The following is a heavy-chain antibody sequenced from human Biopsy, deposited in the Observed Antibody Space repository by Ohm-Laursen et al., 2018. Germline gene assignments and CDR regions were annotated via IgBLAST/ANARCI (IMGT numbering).Heavy chain of an antibody. CDR1: GDSIRNYY. D-gene: IGHD1-26*01. CDR3: AGIVLGPTNDAFDI. CDR2: IYPGGGT. J-gene: IGHJ3*02. V-gene: IGHV4-4*07. Sequence: SDTLSLTCTVSGDSIRNYYWSWIRQAAGKGLEWIGRIYPGGGTIYNPSLKSRVTMSVDTSKNHFSLNQNSVTAADTAVYYCAGIVLGPTNDAFDIWGQGTMVTVSS.